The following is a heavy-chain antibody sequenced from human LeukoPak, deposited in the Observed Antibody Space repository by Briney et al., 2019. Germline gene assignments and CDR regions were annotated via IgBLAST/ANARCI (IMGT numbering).Heavy chain of an antibody. V-gene: IGHV7-4-1*02. CDR1: GYTFTSYA. J-gene: IGHJ6*02. D-gene: IGHD6-13*01. CDR3: ARRRSCGPSYYYGMDV. CDR2: INTNTGNP. Sequence: GASVKVSCKASGYTFTSYAMNWVRQAPGQGLEWMGWINTNTGNPTYAQGFTGRFVFSLDTSVSTAYLQISSLKAEDTAVYYCARRRSCGPSYYYGMDVWGQGTTVTVSS.